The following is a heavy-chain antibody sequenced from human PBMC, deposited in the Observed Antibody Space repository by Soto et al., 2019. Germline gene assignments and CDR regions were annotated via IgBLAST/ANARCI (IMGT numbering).Heavy chain of an antibody. CDR1: GFTSSSYA. D-gene: IGHD3-3*01. Sequence: GGSLRLSCAASGFTSSSYAMHWVRQAPGKGLEWVAVISYDGSNKYYADSVKGRFTISRDNSKNTLYLQMNSLRAEDTAVYYCARARASGITIFGVVTPGWFDPWGQGP. CDR2: ISYDGSNK. V-gene: IGHV3-30-3*01. CDR3: ARARASGITIFGVVTPGWFDP. J-gene: IGHJ5*02.